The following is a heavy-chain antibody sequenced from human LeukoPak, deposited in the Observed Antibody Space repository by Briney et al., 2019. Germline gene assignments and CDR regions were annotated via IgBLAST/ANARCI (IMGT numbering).Heavy chain of an antibody. J-gene: IGHJ4*02. D-gene: IGHD1-20*01. CDR3: ARENNWNDVAYFDY. V-gene: IGHV1-46*01. Sequence: ASVKVSCKASGYTFTSYYIHWVRQAPGQGLEWVGIINAPRGYTNYAQKFQARVTMTGDTSTSTVYMEMSSLRSEDTAVYYCARENNWNDVAYFDYWGQGTLVSASS. CDR2: INAPRGYT. CDR1: GYTFTSYY.